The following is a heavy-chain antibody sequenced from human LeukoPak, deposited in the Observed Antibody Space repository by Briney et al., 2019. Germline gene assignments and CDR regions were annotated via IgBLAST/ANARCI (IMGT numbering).Heavy chain of an antibody. Sequence: GGSLRLSCAASGFTFSSYSMNWVRQAPGKGLEWVSYISSSSSTIYYADSVKGRFTISRDNAKNSLYLQMNSLRAEDTAVYYCAGTSRYCTNGVCYLHKFDYWGQGTLVTVSS. CDR2: ISSSSSTI. J-gene: IGHJ4*02. CDR1: GFTFSSYS. D-gene: IGHD2-8*01. CDR3: AGTSRYCTNGVCYLHKFDY. V-gene: IGHV3-48*01.